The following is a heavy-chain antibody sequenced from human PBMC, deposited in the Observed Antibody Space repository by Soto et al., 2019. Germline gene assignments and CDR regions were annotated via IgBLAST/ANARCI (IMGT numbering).Heavy chain of an antibody. CDR2: IYHSGST. D-gene: IGHD6-19*01. J-gene: IGHJ6*02. CDR1: GGSISSSNW. Sequence: TSETLSLTCAVSGGSISSSNWWSWVRQPPGKGLEWIGEIYHSGSTNYNPSLKSRVTISVDKSKNQFSLKLSSVTAADTAVYYCARSGQWLDYYYYGMDVWGQGTTVTVSS. V-gene: IGHV4-4*02. CDR3: ARSGQWLDYYYYGMDV.